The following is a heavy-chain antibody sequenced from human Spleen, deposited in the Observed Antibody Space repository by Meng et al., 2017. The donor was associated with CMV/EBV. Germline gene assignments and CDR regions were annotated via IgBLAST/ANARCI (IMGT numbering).Heavy chain of an antibody. Sequence: GGSLRLSCVASGFTFKNFWMSWVRQAPGKGLEWVSYISSSSSTIYYADSVKGRFTISRDNAKNSLYLQMNSLRAEDTAVYYCARDHARVVPAAIPFYSNSPGGPYYYYGMDVWGQGTTVTVSS. CDR1: GFTFKNFW. CDR2: ISSSSSTI. CDR3: ARDHARVVPAAIPFYSNSPGGPYYYYGMDV. J-gene: IGHJ6*02. D-gene: IGHD2-2*02. V-gene: IGHV3-48*04.